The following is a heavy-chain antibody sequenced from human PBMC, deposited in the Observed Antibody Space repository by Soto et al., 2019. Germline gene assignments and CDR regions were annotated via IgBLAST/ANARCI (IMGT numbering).Heavy chain of an antibody. J-gene: IGHJ4*02. Sequence: LRLSCAASGFTFSSYGMHWVRQAPGKGLEWVAVISYDGSNKYYADSVKGRFTISRDNSKNTLYLQMNSLRAEDTAVYYCAKEKRPGSYYDSSGYSVWGQGTLVTVSS. V-gene: IGHV3-30*18. D-gene: IGHD3-22*01. CDR1: GFTFSSYG. CDR2: ISYDGSNK. CDR3: AKEKRPGSYYDSSGYSV.